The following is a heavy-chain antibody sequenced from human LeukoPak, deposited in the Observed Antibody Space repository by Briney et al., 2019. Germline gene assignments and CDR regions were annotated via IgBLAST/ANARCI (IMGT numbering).Heavy chain of an antibody. V-gene: IGHV3-11*06. CDR1: GFTFSDYY. D-gene: IGHD5-18*01. CDR3: ARDVPQRGYNYGYDY. J-gene: IGHJ4*02. CDR2: ISGSSYT. Sequence: GGSLRLSYAASGFTFSDYYMSWIRQAPGKGLEWVSYISGSSYTNYADSVKGRFTISRDNAKNSLYLQMNSLRAEDTAVYYCARDVPQRGYNYGYDYWGQGTLVTVSS.